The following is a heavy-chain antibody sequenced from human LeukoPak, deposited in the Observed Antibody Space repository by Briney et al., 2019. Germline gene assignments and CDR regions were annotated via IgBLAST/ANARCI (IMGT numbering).Heavy chain of an antibody. CDR2: MNPNSGNT. J-gene: IGHJ5*02. V-gene: IGHV1-8*02. Sequence: ASVKVSCKASGYTLTDYYMHWVRQAPGQGLEWMGWMNPNSGNTGYAQKFQGRVTMTRNTSISTAYMELSSLRSEDTAVYYCARGTYDFWGRWFDPWGQGTLVTVSS. CDR1: GYTLTDYY. D-gene: IGHD3-3*01. CDR3: ARGTYDFWGRWFDP.